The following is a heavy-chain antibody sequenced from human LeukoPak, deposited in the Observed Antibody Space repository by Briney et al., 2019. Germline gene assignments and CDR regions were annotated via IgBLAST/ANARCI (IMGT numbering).Heavy chain of an antibody. CDR2: ISAYNGDT. V-gene: IGHV1-18*01. CDR1: GYTFLSSA. Sequence: ASVKVSCKASGYTFLSSAISWVRQAPGQGPEWMGWISAYNGDTNYAQKLQGRVTMTTDTSTSTAYMELRSLRSDDTAVYYCAGVVGPAPPRAFNWSDPWGQGTLVTVAS. CDR3: AGVVGPAPPRAFNWSDP. D-gene: IGHD1-26*01. J-gene: IGHJ5*02.